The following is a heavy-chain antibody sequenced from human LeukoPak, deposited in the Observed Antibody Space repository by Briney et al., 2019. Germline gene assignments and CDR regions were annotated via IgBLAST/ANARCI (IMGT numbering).Heavy chain of an antibody. V-gene: IGHV5-51*01. CDR2: NYPDDSDT. D-gene: IGHD3-10*01. J-gene: IGHJ5*02. Sequence: GVALQISSQTSGYGFITYWIRWVRPMPGAGREWVGANYPDDSDTRDSPSFQGQSVISADTSIRPTYLQRNTLTTSDPAMYYCVRQRGASGTINHFDPWGQGTLVTVSS. CDR1: GYGFITYW. CDR3: VRQRGASGTINHFDP.